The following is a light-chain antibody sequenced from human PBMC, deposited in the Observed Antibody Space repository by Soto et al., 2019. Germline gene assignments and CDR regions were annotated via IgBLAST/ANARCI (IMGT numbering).Light chain of an antibody. CDR1: QTISSS. J-gene: IGKJ1*01. CDR3: QQYNEYSKT. Sequence: DIQVTQSPSTXSXXVXXXXXXXXRASQTISSSLAWFQQKPGKAPKLLIYKASTLEDGVPSRFNGSGSGTEFTLSISSLQPDDFATYYCQQYNEYSKTFGQGTKVDIK. V-gene: IGKV1-5*03. CDR2: KAS.